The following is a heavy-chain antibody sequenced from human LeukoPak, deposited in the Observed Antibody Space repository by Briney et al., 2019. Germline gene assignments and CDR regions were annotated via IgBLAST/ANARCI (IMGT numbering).Heavy chain of an antibody. CDR2: MSGNGDSA. D-gene: IGHD6-19*01. J-gene: IGHJ4*02. CDR3: AKYRTGWYEDY. CDR1: GFTFSGYA. V-gene: IGHV3-23*01. Sequence: GGSLRLSCAASGFTFSGYAMTWVRQAPGKGPEWVSTMSGNGDSAFYADSVKGRFTISRDNSKNTLYLQMNSLRAEDSAVYYCAKYRTGWYEDYWGQGTLVIVSS.